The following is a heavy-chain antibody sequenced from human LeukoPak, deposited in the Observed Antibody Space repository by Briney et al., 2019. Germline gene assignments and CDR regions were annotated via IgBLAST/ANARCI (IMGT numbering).Heavy chain of an antibody. CDR3: ARDRAYCGGDCYSAGFDP. CDR2: IYYSGST. Sequence: SETLSLTCTVSGGSISSYYWSWIRQPPGKGLEGIWYIYYSGSTNYNPSLKSRVTISVDTSKNQFSLKLSSVTAADTAVYYCARDRAYCGGDCYSAGFDPWGQGTLVTVSS. CDR1: GGSISSYY. J-gene: IGHJ5*02. V-gene: IGHV4-59*01. D-gene: IGHD2-21*02.